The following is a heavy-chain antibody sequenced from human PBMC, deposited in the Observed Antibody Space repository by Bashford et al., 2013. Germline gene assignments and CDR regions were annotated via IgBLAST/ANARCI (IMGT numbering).Heavy chain of an antibody. CDR2: ISDSGGST. CDR1: GFTFSSYA. Sequence: GSLRLSCAASGFTFSSYAMTWVRQAPGKGLEWVSSISDSGGSTYYADSVKGRFTISRDNSKHSLYLQMNSLRVEDAAIYYCVTHRTWSNFDYVGPGNPGHRLL. J-gene: IGHJ4*02. D-gene: IGHD1-7*01. CDR3: VTHRTWSNFDY. V-gene: IGHV3-23*01.